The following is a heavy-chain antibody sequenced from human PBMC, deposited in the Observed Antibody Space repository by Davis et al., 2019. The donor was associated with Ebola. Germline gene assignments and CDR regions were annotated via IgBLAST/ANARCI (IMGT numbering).Heavy chain of an antibody. V-gene: IGHV2-26*01. J-gene: IGHJ6*02. CDR1: GFSLSNARMG. D-gene: IGHD6-13*01. CDR2: IFSYDEK. Sequence: SGPTLVKPTETLTLTCTVSGFSLSNARMGVSWIRQPPGKALEWLAHIFSYDEKSYSTSLKSRLTISKDTSKSRVVLTMTNMDPVDTATYYCARIGDIAAAGTLIYYYYGMDVWGQGTTVTVSS. CDR3: ARIGDIAAAGTLIYYYYGMDV.